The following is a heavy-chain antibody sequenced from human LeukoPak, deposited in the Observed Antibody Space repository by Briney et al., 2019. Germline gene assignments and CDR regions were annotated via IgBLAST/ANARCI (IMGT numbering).Heavy chain of an antibody. CDR3: ARHAAESLRINWFDP. V-gene: IGHV4-59*08. CDR2: IYYSGST. J-gene: IGHJ5*02. D-gene: IGHD5/OR15-5a*01. Sequence: SETLSLTCTVSGGSISSYYWSWIRQPPGKGLEWIGYIYYSGSTHYNPSLKSRVTISVDTSKNQFSLKLSSVTAADTAVYYCARHAAESLRINWFDPWGQGTLVTVSS. CDR1: GGSISSYY.